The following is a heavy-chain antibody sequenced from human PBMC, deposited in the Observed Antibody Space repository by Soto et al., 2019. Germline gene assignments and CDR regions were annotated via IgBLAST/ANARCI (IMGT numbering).Heavy chain of an antibody. CDR2: IWYDGSNK. D-gene: IGHD4-17*01. Sequence: GGSLRLSCAASGFTFSSYGMHWVRQAPGKGLEWVAVIWYDGSNKYYADSVKGRFTISRDNSKNTLYLQMNSLRAEDTAVYFCAKGLMTTVTRFDCWGQGSLVTVSS. J-gene: IGHJ4*02. V-gene: IGHV3-30*02. CDR1: GFTFSSYG. CDR3: AKGLMTTVTRFDC.